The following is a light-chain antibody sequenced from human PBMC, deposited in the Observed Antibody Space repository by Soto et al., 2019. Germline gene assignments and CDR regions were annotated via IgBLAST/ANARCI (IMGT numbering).Light chain of an antibody. Sequence: EIVMTPSPATLSVSPVERATLSCRASQSVSSNLAWYQQKPGQAPRLLIYGASTRATGIPARFSGSGSGTEFTLTISSLQSEDFATYYCQQYESLPLTFGQGTRLEIK. CDR2: GAS. CDR3: QQYESLPLT. CDR1: QSVSSN. J-gene: IGKJ5*01. V-gene: IGKV3-15*01.